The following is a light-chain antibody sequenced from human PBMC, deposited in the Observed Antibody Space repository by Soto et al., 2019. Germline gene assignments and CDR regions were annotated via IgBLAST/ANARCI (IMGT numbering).Light chain of an antibody. CDR1: QSISSW. V-gene: IGKV1-5*01. CDR3: QQYNSYSLT. CDR2: DAS. J-gene: IGKJ1*01. Sequence: DIQMTQSPATLSASVLERFTITCRASQSISSWLAWYQQKPGKAPKLLIYDASSLESGVPSRLSGSGSGTEFTLTISSLQPDDFATYYCQQYNSYSLTFGQGTKVDIK.